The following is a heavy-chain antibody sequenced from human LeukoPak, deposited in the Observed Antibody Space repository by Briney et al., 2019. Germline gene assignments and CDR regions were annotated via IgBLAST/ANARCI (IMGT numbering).Heavy chain of an antibody. V-gene: IGHV3-74*01. CDR3: AVLSGHYYFDY. CDR1: GFTFTSYW. Sequence: PGGSLRLSCTASGFTFTSYWMHWVRQDPGKGLVWVSRINADGSRITYADSVKGRFTISRDNSKDTLYLQMRSLRAEDTAIYYCAVLSGHYYFDYWGQGTLVTVSS. CDR2: INADGSRI. D-gene: IGHD5-12*01. J-gene: IGHJ4*02.